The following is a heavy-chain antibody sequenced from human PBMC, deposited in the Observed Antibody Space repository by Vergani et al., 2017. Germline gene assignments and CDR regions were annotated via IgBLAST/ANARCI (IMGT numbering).Heavy chain of an antibody. D-gene: IGHD1-26*01. CDR2: INPSGGSP. Sequence: QVQLVQSGAEVKKPGASVKVSCKASGYTFTSYYMHWVRQAPGQGLEWMGIINPSGGSPSYAQKFQGRVTMTRDTSTSTVYMELSSLRSEDTAVYYCAGDTEYSGSYYRYFDYWGQGTLVTVSS. V-gene: IGHV1-46*01. J-gene: IGHJ4*02. CDR1: GYTFTSYY. CDR3: AGDTEYSGSYYRYFDY.